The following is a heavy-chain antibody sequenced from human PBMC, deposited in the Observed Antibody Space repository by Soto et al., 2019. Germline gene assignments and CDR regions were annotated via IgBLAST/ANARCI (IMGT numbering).Heavy chain of an antibody. D-gene: IGHD2-2*01. Sequence: EVQLVVSGGGLVQPGGSLRLSCAASGFTFSSYWMSWVRQAPGKGLEWVANIKQDGSEKYYVDSVKGRFTISRDNAKNSLYLQMNSLRAEDTAVYYCARDWDIVVVPAAPSFDYWGQGTLDTVSS. V-gene: IGHV3-7*01. J-gene: IGHJ4*02. CDR2: IKQDGSEK. CDR3: ARDWDIVVVPAAPSFDY. CDR1: GFTFSSYW.